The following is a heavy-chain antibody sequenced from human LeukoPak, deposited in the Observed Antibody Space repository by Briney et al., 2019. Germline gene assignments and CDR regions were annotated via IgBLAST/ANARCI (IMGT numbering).Heavy chain of an antibody. CDR3: AREGAYSNSGYYGMDV. CDR1: GGNLNYHA. V-gene: IGHV1-69*04. CDR2: IVPIVGLA. D-gene: IGHD4-11*01. J-gene: IGHJ6*02. Sequence: SVKVSCKASGGNLNYHAISWVRQAPGQGLEWMGRIVPIVGLAEYAQTLQGRITITADKSTNTAHMELNSLRSDDTAMYYCAREGAYSNSGYYGMDVWGQGTTVTVS.